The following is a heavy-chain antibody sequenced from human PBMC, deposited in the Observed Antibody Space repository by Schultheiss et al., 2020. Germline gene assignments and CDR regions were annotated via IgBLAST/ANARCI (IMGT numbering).Heavy chain of an antibody. J-gene: IGHJ6*02. CDR3: ARGDPSYCGGDCFYGMDV. V-gene: IGHV4-61*01. CDR1: GGSVNSGNHY. D-gene: IGHD2-21*02. CDR2: IYHSGST. Sequence: SETLSLTCTVSGGSVNSGNHYWSWIRQPPGKGLEWIGTIYHSGSTNYNPSLKSRVTISVDTSKNQFSLKLRSVTAADTAVYYCARGDPSYCGGDCFYGMDVWGQGTTVTVSS.